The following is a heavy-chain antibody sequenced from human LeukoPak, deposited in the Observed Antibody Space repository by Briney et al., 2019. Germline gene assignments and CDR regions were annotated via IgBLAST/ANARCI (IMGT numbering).Heavy chain of an antibody. CDR1: GGSLSSYH. D-gene: IGHD3-10*01. CDR3: ARATSGTYYYFDS. J-gene: IGHJ4*02. Sequence: SETLSLTCTVSGGSLSSYHWSWIRQPAGKGLEWIGRIYSSGSTNYSPSLKSQVTMSVDTSKNQFSLKLSSVTAADTALYYCARATSGTYYYFDSWGRGTLVTVSS. CDR2: IYSSGST. V-gene: IGHV4-4*07.